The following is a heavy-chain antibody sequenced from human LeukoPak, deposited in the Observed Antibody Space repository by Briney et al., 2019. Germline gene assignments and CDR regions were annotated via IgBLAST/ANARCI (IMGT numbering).Heavy chain of an antibody. CDR1: GYTFTNYY. J-gene: IGHJ4*01. V-gene: IGHV1-2*02. CDR3: TRDLLGFATTPLSD. CDR2: INPNRGDT. D-gene: IGHD4-17*01. Sequence: GASVRVSCKASGYTFTNYYMHWVRQAPGHGLEWMGWINPNRGDTNYAQKFQGRVTMTRDTSISTAFMELTRLTSDDTAVYYCTRDLLGFATTPLSDWGPGTLVTVSS.